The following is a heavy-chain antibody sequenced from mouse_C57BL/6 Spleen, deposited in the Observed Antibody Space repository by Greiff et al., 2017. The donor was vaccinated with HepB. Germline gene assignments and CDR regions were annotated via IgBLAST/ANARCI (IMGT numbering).Heavy chain of an antibody. V-gene: IGHV1-53*01. Sequence: QVQLKQPGTELVKPGASVKLSCKASGYTFTSYWMHWVKQRPGQGLEWIGNINPSNGGTNYNEKFKSKATLTVDKSSSTAYMQLSSLTSEDSAVYYCARSRGNYFYWYFDVWGTGTTVTVSS. CDR2: INPSNGGT. D-gene: IGHD2-1*01. J-gene: IGHJ1*03. CDR1: GYTFTSYW. CDR3: ARSRGNYFYWYFDV.